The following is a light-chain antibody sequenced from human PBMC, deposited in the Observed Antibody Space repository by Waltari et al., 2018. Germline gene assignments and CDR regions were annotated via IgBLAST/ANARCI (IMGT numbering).Light chain of an antibody. Sequence: QSALTQPPSPPGSPGQSVTIPCPGTSSDVGSYTYISWYQHHPGEAPQLMIYEVRERPSGVPDRFSGSKSGNTASLTVAGLQAEDEADYYCNSYAANNNWVFGGGTKLTVL. J-gene: IGLJ3*02. CDR2: EVR. V-gene: IGLV2-8*01. CDR3: NSYAANNNWV. CDR1: SSDVGSYTY.